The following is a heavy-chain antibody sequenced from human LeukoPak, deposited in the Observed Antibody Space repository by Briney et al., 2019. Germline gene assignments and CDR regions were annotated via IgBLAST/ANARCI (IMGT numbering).Heavy chain of an antibody. D-gene: IGHD2-2*01. J-gene: IGHJ4*02. Sequence: GGSLRLSCAASGFTFSNSWMHWVRQAPGKGLVWVSRISSDGTNTTYADSVKGRFTISRDNSKSTLYLQMNSLRAEDTAVYYCARDLSSDWGQGTLVTVSS. CDR2: ISSDGTNT. CDR1: GFTFSNSW. V-gene: IGHV3-74*01. CDR3: ARDLSSD.